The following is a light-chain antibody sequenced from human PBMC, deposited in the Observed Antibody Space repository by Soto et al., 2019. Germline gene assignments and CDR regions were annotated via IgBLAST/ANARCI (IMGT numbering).Light chain of an antibody. CDR3: SSYTSSGV. J-gene: IGLJ1*01. CDR2: EVS. V-gene: IGLV2-14*01. CDR1: SSDVGGHNY. Sequence: QSALTQPASVSGSPGQSITISCTGTSSDVGGHNYVSWYQQHPGKAPKVMIYEVSNRPSGVSNRFSGSKSGNTASLTISGLQAEDEADYYCSSYTSSGVFGTGTKLT.